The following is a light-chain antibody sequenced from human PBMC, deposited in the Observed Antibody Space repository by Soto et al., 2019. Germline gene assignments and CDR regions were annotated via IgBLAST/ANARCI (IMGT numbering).Light chain of an antibody. J-gene: IGLJ2*01. CDR2: EVS. CDR1: SSDVGGYNY. V-gene: IGLV2-8*01. Sequence: QSVLTQPPSASGPPGQSVTISCTGTSSDVGGYNYVSWYQQHPGKAPKLMIYEVSKRPSGVPDRFSGSKSGNTASLTVSGLQAEDEADYYCSSYAGSNIVVFGGGTKLTVL. CDR3: SSYAGSNIVV.